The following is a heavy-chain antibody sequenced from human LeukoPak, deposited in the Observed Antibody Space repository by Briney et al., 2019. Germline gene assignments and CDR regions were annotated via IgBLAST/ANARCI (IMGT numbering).Heavy chain of an antibody. V-gene: IGHV4-34*01. Sequence: PSETLSLTCAVYGGSFSGYYWSWIRQPPGKGLEWIGEINHSGSTNSNPSLKSRVTISVDTSKNQFSLELSSVTAADTAVYYCARGGRGMELRFLEWLFIPFDYWGQGTLVTVSS. D-gene: IGHD3-3*01. CDR3: ARGGRGMELRFLEWLFIPFDY. CDR2: INHSGST. J-gene: IGHJ4*02. CDR1: GGSFSGYY.